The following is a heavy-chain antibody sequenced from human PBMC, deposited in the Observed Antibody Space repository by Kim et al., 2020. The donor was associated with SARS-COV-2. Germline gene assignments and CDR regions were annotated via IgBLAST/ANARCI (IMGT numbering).Heavy chain of an antibody. D-gene: IGHD2-2*01. J-gene: IGHJ6*02. CDR2: IYHSGST. CDR1: GGSISSSNW. V-gene: IGHV4-4*02. Sequence: SETLSLTCAVSGGSISSSNWWSWVRQPPGKGLEWIGEIYHSGSTNYNPSLKSRVTISVDKSKNQFSLKLSSVTAADTAVYYCARDGVVPAAMTGQYGMDVWGQGTTVTVSS. CDR3: ARDGVVPAAMTGQYGMDV.